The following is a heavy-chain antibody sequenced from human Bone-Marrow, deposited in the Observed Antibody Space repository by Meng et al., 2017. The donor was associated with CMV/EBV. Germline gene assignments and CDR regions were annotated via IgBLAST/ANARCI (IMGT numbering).Heavy chain of an antibody. CDR2: ISSSGSTI. D-gene: IGHD6-19*01. CDR1: GFTFSDYY. CDR3: ARESSGWTPGY. Sequence: GESLKISCAASGFTFSDYYMSWIRQAPGKGLEWVSYISSSGSTIYYADSVKGRFTISRDNAKNSLYLQMNSLRAEDTAVYYCARESSGWTPGYRGQGTLVTVSS. J-gene: IGHJ4*02. V-gene: IGHV3-11*04.